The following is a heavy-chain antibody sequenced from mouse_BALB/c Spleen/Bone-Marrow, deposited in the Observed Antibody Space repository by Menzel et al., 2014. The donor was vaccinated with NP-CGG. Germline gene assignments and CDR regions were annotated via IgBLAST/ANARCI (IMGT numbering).Heavy chain of an antibody. Sequence: EVKLMESGGGLVQPGGSLRLSCATSGFTFTDYYMSWVRQPPGKALEWLGFIRNKANGYTTEYSASVKGRFTISRDNSQSILYLQMNTLGAEDSATYYCARAFTIINAMDYWGQGTSVTVSS. V-gene: IGHV7-3*02. CDR1: GFTFTDYY. J-gene: IGHJ4*01. CDR2: IRNKANGYTT. D-gene: IGHD2-4*01. CDR3: ARAFTIINAMDY.